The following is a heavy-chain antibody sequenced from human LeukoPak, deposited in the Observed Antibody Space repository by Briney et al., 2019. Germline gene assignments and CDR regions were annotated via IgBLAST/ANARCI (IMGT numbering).Heavy chain of an antibody. V-gene: IGHV1-69*06. CDR1: GGTFSTYA. CDR3: ARVGVGATYYFDY. J-gene: IGHJ4*02. CDR2: IIPMFGTA. Sequence: SVKVSCKTSGGTFSTYAITWVRQTPGQGLEWMGGIIPMFGTANYAQKFQDRVTITADKSTSTAYMELSSLRSEDTAVYYCARVGVGATYYFDYWGQGTLVTVSS. D-gene: IGHD1-26*01.